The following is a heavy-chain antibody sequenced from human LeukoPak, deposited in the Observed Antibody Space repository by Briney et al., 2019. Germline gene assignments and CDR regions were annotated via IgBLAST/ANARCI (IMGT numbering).Heavy chain of an antibody. D-gene: IGHD4-17*01. J-gene: IGHJ6*02. V-gene: IGHV1-46*01. Sequence: GASVKVSCKASGYTFTGYYMHWVRQAPGQGLEWMGIINPSGGSTSYAQKFQGRVTMTRDTSTSTVYMELSSLRSEDTAVYYCAKDYGDYTYYYYGMDVWGQGTTVTVSS. CDR2: INPSGGST. CDR1: GYTFTGYY. CDR3: AKDYGDYTYYYYGMDV.